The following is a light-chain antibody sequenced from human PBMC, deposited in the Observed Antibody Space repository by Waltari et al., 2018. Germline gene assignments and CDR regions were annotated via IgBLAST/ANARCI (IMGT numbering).Light chain of an antibody. J-gene: IGKJ1*01. Sequence: CRASQSVSRTLAWYQQKPGQAPWHLIYGASIRATCIPNRFRGSGSGTGFSRTISRLEPEGFAVYYCQHYVRLPATFGQGTKVEIK. CDR3: QHYVRLPAT. CDR1: QSVSRT. CDR2: GAS. V-gene: IGKV3-20*01.